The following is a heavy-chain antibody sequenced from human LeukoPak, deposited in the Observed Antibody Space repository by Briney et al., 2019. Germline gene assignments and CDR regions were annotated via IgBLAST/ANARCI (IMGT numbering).Heavy chain of an antibody. CDR2: INSDGSST. J-gene: IGHJ4*02. CDR3: AREGYCGGDCYYFDY. Sequence: GGSLRLSCAASGFTFSSYWMHWVRQAPGKRLVWVSRINSDGSSTSYADSVKGRFTISRHNAKNTLYLQMNSLRAEDTAVYYCAREGYCGGDCYYFDYWGQGTLVTVSS. D-gene: IGHD2-21*02. V-gene: IGHV3-74*01. CDR1: GFTFSSYW.